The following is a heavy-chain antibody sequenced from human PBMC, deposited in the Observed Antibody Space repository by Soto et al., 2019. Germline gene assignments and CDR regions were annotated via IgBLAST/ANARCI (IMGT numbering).Heavy chain of an antibody. CDR1: GGSISRSYR. CDR3: ARVKENSSCPDY. J-gene: IGHJ4*02. V-gene: IGHV4-4*02. D-gene: IGHD6-13*01. CDR2: IYHSGST. Sequence: SETPSLTCAVPGGSISRSYRWGWGRQPPGKGLEWIGEIYHSGSTDYNPSLKSRVTISVDNSKNQFSLKLSSVTAADTAVYYCARVKENSSCPDYWGQGTLVTVSS.